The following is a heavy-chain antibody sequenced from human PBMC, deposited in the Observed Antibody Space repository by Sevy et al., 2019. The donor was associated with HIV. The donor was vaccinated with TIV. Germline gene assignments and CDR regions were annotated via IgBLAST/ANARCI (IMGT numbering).Heavy chain of an antibody. CDR2: ISYDGSNK. Sequence: GGSLRLSCAASGFTFSSYAMHWVRQAPGKGLEWVAVISYDGSNKYYADSVKGRFTISRDNSKNTLYLQMNSLRAEDTAVYYWARDRSSITMIVVVISYYFDYWGQGTLVTVSS. V-gene: IGHV3-30-3*01. CDR1: GFTFSSYA. CDR3: ARDRSSITMIVVVISYYFDY. J-gene: IGHJ4*02. D-gene: IGHD3-22*01.